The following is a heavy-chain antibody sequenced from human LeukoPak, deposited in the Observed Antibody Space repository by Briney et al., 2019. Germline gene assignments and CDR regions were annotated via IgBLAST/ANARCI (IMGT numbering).Heavy chain of an antibody. CDR3: AIPNPMGQLNDGRYYYYGMDV. V-gene: IGHV1-2*02. CDR1: GYTFTGYY. J-gene: IGHJ6*02. Sequence: ASVKVSCKASGYTFTGYYMHWVRQAPGQGLEWMGWINPNSGGTNYAQKFQGRVTMTRDTSISTAYMELSRLRSDDTAVYYCAIPNPMGQLNDGRYYYYGMDVWGQGTTVTVSS. D-gene: IGHD1-1*01. CDR2: INPNSGGT.